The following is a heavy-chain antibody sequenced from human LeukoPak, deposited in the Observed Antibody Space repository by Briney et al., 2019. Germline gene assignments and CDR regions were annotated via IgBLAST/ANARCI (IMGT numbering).Heavy chain of an antibody. J-gene: IGHJ4*02. Sequence: ASVKVSCKASGYTFTGYYMHWVRQAPGQGLEGMGRINPNSGGTNYAKQLQGRVTMTRDTPISTAYLELSRLRSDDTAVYYCARGVPLEPYWGQGTLVTVSS. CDR2: INPNSGGT. V-gene: IGHV1-2*06. D-gene: IGHD1-1*01. CDR1: GYTFTGYY. CDR3: ARGVPLEPY.